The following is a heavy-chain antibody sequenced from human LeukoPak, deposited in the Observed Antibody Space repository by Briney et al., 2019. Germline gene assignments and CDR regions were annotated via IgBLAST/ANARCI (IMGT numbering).Heavy chain of an antibody. V-gene: IGHV4-59*01. CDR3: ARSGRNGWGHLFDY. CDR2: FYNNGRN. Sequence: SETLSLTCTVPVGSINSSYWSWIPQTPAKGLEWIGFFYNNGRNNIKPALKSRVIISADTSKNQVTLILKSVTAADTAVYYCARSGRNGWGHLFDYWGQGTLLAVSS. CDR1: VGSINSSY. D-gene: IGHD1-26*01. J-gene: IGHJ4*02.